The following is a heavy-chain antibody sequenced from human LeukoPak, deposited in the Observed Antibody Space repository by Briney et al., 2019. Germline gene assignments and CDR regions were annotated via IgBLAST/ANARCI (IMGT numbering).Heavy chain of an antibody. D-gene: IGHD6-13*01. CDR2: INHSGST. CDR3: ARGSHTLIAAAGRYWFDP. J-gene: IGHJ5*02. CDR1: GGSFSGYY. V-gene: IGHV4-34*01. Sequence: SETLSLTCAVYGGSFSGYYWSWIRQPPGNGLEWIGEINHSGSTNYNPSLKSRVTISVDTSKNQFSLKLSSVTAADTAVYYCARGSHTLIAAAGRYWFDPWGQGTLVTVSS.